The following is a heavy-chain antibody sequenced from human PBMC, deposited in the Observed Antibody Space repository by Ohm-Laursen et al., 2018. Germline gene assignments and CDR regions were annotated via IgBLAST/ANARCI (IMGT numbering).Heavy chain of an antibody. CDR3: ARDSYDILTGYYRSNDAFDI. CDR2: ISSSGSTI. CDR1: GFTLSVYY. Sequence: SLRLSCAASGFTLSVYYMSWIRQAPGKGLEWVSYISSSGSTIYYADSVKGRFTISRDNAKNSLYLQMNSLRAEDTAVYYCARDSYDILTGYYRSNDAFDIWGQGTMVTVSS. V-gene: IGHV3-11*01. J-gene: IGHJ3*02. D-gene: IGHD3-9*01.